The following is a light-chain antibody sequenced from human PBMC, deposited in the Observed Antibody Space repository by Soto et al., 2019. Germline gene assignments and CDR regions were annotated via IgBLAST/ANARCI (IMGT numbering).Light chain of an antibody. Sequence: EIVLTQSPAPLALSAGEKATLACRASQSVSSYLAWYQQKPGQAPRLLIYDASNRATGIPARFSGSGSGTDFTLTISSLEPEDFAVYYCQQRSNWLWTFGQGTKVDIK. J-gene: IGKJ1*01. CDR3: QQRSNWLWT. CDR2: DAS. CDR1: QSVSSY. V-gene: IGKV3-11*01.